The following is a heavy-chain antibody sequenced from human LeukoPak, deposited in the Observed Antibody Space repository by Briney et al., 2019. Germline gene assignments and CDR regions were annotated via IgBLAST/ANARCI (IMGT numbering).Heavy chain of an antibody. Sequence: SVKVSCKASGGTFRSYAISWVRQAPGQGLEWMGRIIPIFGTANYAQKFQGRVTITTDESTSTAYMELSSLRSEDTAAYYCARLYDILTGQESGDYWGQGTLVTVSS. CDR2: IIPIFGTA. CDR1: GGTFRSYA. V-gene: IGHV1-69*05. J-gene: IGHJ4*02. D-gene: IGHD3-9*01. CDR3: ARLYDILTGQESGDY.